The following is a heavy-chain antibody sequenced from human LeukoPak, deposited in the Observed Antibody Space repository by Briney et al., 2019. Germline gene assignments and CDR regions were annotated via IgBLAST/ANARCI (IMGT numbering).Heavy chain of an antibody. J-gene: IGHJ4*02. Sequence: GRSLRLSRAASGFDFSVYGMHWARQAPGKGPDWVAVISYDGSDKYYADSVKGRFTISRDNSKNTPYLQMNTLRTEDTAVYYCAKSGCSSTSCYLNYWGPGTLVTVSS. D-gene: IGHD2-2*01. CDR2: ISYDGSDK. CDR3: AKSGCSSTSCYLNY. CDR1: GFDFSVYG. V-gene: IGHV3-30*18.